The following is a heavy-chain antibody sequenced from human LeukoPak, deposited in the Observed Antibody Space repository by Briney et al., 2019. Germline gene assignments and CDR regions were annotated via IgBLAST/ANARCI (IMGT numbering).Heavy chain of an antibody. D-gene: IGHD3-22*01. CDR3: AKSAVRSSGYYYGFHTDAFDI. Sequence: GGSLRLSCATSGFTFSSYNMNWVRQAPGRGLEWVSSISSSSSYIYYADSVKGRFTISRDSAKNSLYLQMNSLRAEDMALYYCAKSAVRSSGYYYGFHTDAFDIWGQGTMVTVSS. J-gene: IGHJ3*02. V-gene: IGHV3-21*04. CDR2: ISSSSSYI. CDR1: GFTFSSYN.